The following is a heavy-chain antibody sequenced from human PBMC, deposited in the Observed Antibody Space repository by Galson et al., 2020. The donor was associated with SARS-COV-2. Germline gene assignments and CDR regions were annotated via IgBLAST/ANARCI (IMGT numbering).Heavy chain of an antibody. Sequence: GGSLRLSCAASGFTFTSTSKHWACEPQAQGQEWEAIISFDETTRYNSDPVQGRFTISRDISKNTLYLQMNRLGPEDTGVYYCARETDDHSSSWYDHWGQGTLVTVSS. CDR1: GFTFTSTS. V-gene: IGHV3-30*04. J-gene: IGHJ5*02. CDR3: ARETDDHSSSWYDH. D-gene: IGHD2-2*01. CDR2: ISFDETTR.